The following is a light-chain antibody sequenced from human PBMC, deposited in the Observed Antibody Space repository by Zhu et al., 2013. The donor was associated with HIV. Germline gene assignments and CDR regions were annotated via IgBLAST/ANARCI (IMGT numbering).Light chain of an antibody. Sequence: QSVLTQPPSASGAPGQRVTISCSGFSSNIGTNSGFWYQHLPGTAPKLLIYNNNQRPSGVPDRFSGSKFGTSASLAISGLQSEDEANYFCATWDVSLSGVVFGGGTKLTVL. V-gene: IGLV1-44*01. CDR2: NNN. J-gene: IGLJ2*01. CDR3: ATWDVSLSGVV. CDR1: SSNIGTNS.